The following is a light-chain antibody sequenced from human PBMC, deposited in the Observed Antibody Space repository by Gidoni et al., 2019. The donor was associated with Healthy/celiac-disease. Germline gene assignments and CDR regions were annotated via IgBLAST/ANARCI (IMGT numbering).Light chain of an antibody. CDR3: QQYYSTPLT. J-gene: IGKJ4*01. Sequence: DIVMTQSQDSRAVSLGERATTNCKSSQSVLYSSKNKNYLAWYQQKPGQPPKLLIYWASTRESGVPDRFSGSGSGTDFTLTISSLQAEDVAVYYCQQYYSTPLTFGGGTKVEIK. CDR1: QSVLYSSKNKNY. V-gene: IGKV4-1*01. CDR2: WAS.